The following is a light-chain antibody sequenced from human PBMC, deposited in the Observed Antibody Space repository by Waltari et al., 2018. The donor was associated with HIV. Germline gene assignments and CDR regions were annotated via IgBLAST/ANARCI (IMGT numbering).Light chain of an antibody. J-gene: IGLJ2*01. CDR2: EVN. Sequence: QSALTQPASVSGSPGQSIPVSCTGTSSDIGSYNYVSWYQPTPGTAPKLVIYEVNNRPSGISNRFSGSKSGTTASLTISGLQTEDEAHYYCSSFTTSNTLLFGGGTKVTVL. CDR1: SSDIGSYNY. CDR3: SSFTTSNTLL. V-gene: IGLV2-14*01.